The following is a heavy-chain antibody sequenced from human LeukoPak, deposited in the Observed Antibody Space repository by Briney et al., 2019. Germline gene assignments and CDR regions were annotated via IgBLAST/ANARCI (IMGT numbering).Heavy chain of an antibody. Sequence: PGGSLRLSCAGSEFSFSSYWMRWVRQPPEKGLEWVFSIKSDGSATAYADSVKGRFSMSTDSAKYTASLHMNSLRVEDTAMYYCAMDINGDLFHVWGQGTPVTVSS. V-gene: IGHV3-74*01. J-gene: IGHJ4*02. CDR3: AMDINGDLFHV. CDR2: IKSDGSAT. D-gene: IGHD2-2*03. CDR1: EFSFSSYW.